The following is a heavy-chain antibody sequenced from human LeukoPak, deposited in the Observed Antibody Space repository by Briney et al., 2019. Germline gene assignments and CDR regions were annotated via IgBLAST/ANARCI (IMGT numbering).Heavy chain of an antibody. D-gene: IGHD3-10*01. CDR2: IIPILGIA. CDR1: GGTFSSYA. V-gene: IGHV1-69*04. Sequence: SVKVSCKASGGTFSSYAISWVRQAPGQGLEWMGRIIPILGIANYAQKFQGRVTITADKSTSTAYMELSSLRSEDTAVYYCARVSETITMVRGVIFWFDPWGQGTLVTVSS. CDR3: ARVSETITMVRGVIFWFDP. J-gene: IGHJ5*02.